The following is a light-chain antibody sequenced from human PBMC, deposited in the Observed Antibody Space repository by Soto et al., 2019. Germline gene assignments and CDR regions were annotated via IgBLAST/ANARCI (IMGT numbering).Light chain of an antibody. CDR2: DAS. Sequence: IQMTQSPSSLSASVGYRVTITCQATQDIMKYLNWYQQKPGKAPKLLIYDASDLETGVPSRFSGSGSGTGFTFTISSLQPEDFATYYCQQYESLPLTFGQGTRLEIK. CDR1: QDIMKY. J-gene: IGKJ5*01. CDR3: QQYESLPLT. V-gene: IGKV1-33*01.